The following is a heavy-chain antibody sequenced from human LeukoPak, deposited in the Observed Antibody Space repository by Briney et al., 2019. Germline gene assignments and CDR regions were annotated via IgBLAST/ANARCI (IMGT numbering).Heavy chain of an antibody. D-gene: IGHD2-2*01. V-gene: IGHV4-30-2*01. J-gene: IGHJ4*02. CDR2: IYHSGST. CDR3: ARELVSVPAAPFDY. Sequence: SQTLSLTCTVSGGSISSGGYYWSWIRQPPGKGLEWIGYIYHSGSTYYNPSLKSRVTISVDRSKNQFSLKLSSVTAADTAVYYCARELVSVPAAPFDYWGQGTLVTVSS. CDR1: GGSISSGGYY.